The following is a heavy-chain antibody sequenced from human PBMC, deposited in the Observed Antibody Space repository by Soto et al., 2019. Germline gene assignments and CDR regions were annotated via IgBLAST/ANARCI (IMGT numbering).Heavy chain of an antibody. Sequence: QVQLVQSGPEVKKPGASVKVSCKASGYTFTTYDFNWVRQAPGQGLEWMGWLNPKSGMTGSAQKFQGRVTMSRDSSISTVYMELRSLRSEDTAVYYCARVAGSPDYWGQGTLVTVSS. CDR3: ARVAGSPDY. CDR2: LNPKSGMT. CDR1: GYTFTTYD. J-gene: IGHJ4*02. D-gene: IGHD1-26*01. V-gene: IGHV1-8*01.